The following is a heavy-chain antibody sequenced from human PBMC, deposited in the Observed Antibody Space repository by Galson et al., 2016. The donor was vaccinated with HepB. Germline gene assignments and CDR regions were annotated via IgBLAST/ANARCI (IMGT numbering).Heavy chain of an antibody. J-gene: IGHJ2*01. CDR2: ISGSGTSP. CDR3: ARGGEESFYLYWYFDL. V-gene: IGHV3-23*01. Sequence: SLRLSCAASGFTFNNYAMGWVRQTPGKGLEWVSTISGSGTSPYIADSVKGRFTISRHNSKNTLYLQMNSLRAEDPAVYFCARGGEESFYLYWYFDLWGRGTVVTVSS. CDR1: GFTFNNYA. D-gene: IGHD2-21*01.